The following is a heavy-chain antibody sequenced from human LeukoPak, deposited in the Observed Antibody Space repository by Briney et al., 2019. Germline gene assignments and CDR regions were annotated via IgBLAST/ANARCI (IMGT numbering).Heavy chain of an antibody. CDR3: ARVGGATAFDI. CDR1: GGSISSYY. D-gene: IGHD1-26*01. J-gene: IGHJ3*02. V-gene: IGHV4-34*01. Sequence: PSETLSLTCTVSGGSISSYYWSWIRQPPGKGLEWIGEINHSGSTNYNPSLKSRVTISVDTSKNQFSLKLSSVTAADTAVYYCARVGGATAFDIWGQGTMVTVSS. CDR2: INHSGST.